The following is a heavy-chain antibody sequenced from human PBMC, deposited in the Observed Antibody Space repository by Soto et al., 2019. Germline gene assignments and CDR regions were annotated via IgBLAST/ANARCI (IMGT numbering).Heavy chain of an antibody. CDR3: ARDAPLWVLDY. V-gene: IGHV1-46*01. D-gene: IGHD5-18*01. CDR2: INPSGGST. CDR1: GYTFTRYY. J-gene: IGHJ4*02. Sequence: GASVKVSRKASGYTFTRYYIHWGRQAPGQGLEWMGIINPSGGSTSYAQKFQGRVTMTRDTSTSTVYMELSSLRSEDTAVYYCARDAPLWVLDYWGQGTLVTVSS.